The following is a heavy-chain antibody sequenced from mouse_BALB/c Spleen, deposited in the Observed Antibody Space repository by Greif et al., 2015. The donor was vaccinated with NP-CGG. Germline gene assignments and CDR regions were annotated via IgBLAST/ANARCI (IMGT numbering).Heavy chain of an antibody. CDR2: ISSGGST. D-gene: IGHD2-3*01. V-gene: IGHV5-6-5*01. CDR1: GFTFSSYA. CDR3: ARGQVYDGYFYFDY. J-gene: IGHJ2*01. Sequence: EVKLVESGGGLVKPGGSLKLSCAASGFTFSSYAMSWVRQTPEKRLEWVASISSGGSTYYPDSVKGRFTISRDNARNILYLQMSSLRSEDTAMYYCARGQVYDGYFYFDYWGQGTTLTVSS.